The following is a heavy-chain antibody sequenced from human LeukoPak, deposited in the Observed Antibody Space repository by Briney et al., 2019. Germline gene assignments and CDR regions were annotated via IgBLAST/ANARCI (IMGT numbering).Heavy chain of an antibody. CDR2: ISAYNGNT. Sequence: ASVKVSCKASGYTFTSYGISWVRQAPGQGLEWMGWISAYNGNTNYAQKLQGRVTMTTDTSTSTAYMELRSLRSDDTAVYYYARVMLSSGYYVGWFDPWGQGTLVTVSS. V-gene: IGHV1-18*01. J-gene: IGHJ5*02. D-gene: IGHD3-22*01. CDR1: GYTFTSYG. CDR3: ARVMLSSGYYVGWFDP.